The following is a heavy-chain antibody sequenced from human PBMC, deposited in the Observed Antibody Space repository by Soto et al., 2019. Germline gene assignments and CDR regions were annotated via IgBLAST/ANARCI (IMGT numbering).Heavy chain of an antibody. CDR3: ARSIVVVTALDY. V-gene: IGHV1-3*05. CDR2: INAGNGNT. J-gene: IGHJ4*02. Sequence: QVQLVQSGAEEKKPGASVKVSCKASGYTFTSYAMHWVRQAPGQRLEWMGWINAGNGNTKYSQKFQGRVTITRDTSASTAYMEMSRLRSEDTAVYDCARSIVVVTALDYWGQGTLVTVSS. CDR1: GYTFTSYA. D-gene: IGHD2-21*02.